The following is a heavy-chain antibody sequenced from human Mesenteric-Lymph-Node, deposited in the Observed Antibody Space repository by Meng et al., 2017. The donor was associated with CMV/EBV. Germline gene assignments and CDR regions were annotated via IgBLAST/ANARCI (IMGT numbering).Heavy chain of an antibody. Sequence: SGPTLVKPTQTLTLTCTFSGFSHSTSGMRVSWIRQPPGKALEWLARIDWDDDKFYSTSLKTRLTISKDTSKNQVVLTMTNMDPVDTATYYCARTPPNSGSYFGDAFDIWGQGTMVTVSS. D-gene: IGHD1-26*01. CDR3: ARTPPNSGSYFGDAFDI. CDR2: IDWDDDK. CDR1: GFSHSTSGMR. J-gene: IGHJ3*02. V-gene: IGHV2-70D*14.